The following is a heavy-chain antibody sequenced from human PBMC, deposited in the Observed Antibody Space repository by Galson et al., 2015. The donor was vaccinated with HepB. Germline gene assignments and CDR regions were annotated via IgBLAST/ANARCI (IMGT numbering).Heavy chain of an antibody. J-gene: IGHJ4*02. Sequence: SLRLSCAASGFTFSNSAMNWVRQAPGKGLEWLSVITATGSTTYYADSVKGRFTISRDISKNTLYVQMNSLRADGTALYYCVKGGPDEILDYWGQGTLVTVSA. V-gene: IGHV3-23*01. CDR1: GFTFSNSA. CDR2: ITATGSTT. D-gene: IGHD3-16*01. CDR3: VKGGPDEILDY.